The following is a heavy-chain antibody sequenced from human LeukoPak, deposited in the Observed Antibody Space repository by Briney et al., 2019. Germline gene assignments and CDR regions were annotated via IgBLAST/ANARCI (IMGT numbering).Heavy chain of an antibody. CDR2: IYHSGST. V-gene: IGHV4-30-2*01. CDR1: GGSISSGGYY. Sequence: NTSETLSLTCTVSGGSISSGGYYWSWIRQPPGKGLEWIGYIYHSGSTYYNPSLKSRVTISVDRSKNQFSLKLSSVTAADTAVYYCARAPTLGYCSSTSCYGKYYFDYWGQGTLVTVSS. CDR3: ARAPTLGYCSSTSCYGKYYFDY. J-gene: IGHJ4*02. D-gene: IGHD2-2*01.